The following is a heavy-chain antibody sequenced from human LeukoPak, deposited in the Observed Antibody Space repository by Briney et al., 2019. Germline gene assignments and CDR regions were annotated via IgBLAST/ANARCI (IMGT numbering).Heavy chain of an antibody. V-gene: IGHV3-7*01. J-gene: IGHJ5*02. CDR1: GFTFSSYE. CDR2: IKQDGNEK. D-gene: IGHD2-15*01. CDR3: ARDYILRARWFDP. Sequence: GGSLRLSCAASGFTFSSYEMNWVRQAPGKGLEWVASIKQDGNEKWYVDSVKGRFTISRDNTKNSVYLQMNNLRAEDTAVYYCARDYILRARWFDPWGQGTLVTVSS.